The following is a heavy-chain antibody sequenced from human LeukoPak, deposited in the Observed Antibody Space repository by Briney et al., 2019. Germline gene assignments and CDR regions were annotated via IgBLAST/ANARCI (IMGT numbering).Heavy chain of an antibody. CDR3: ARRLNQYYFDS. D-gene: IGHD1-14*01. V-gene: IGHV4-4*07. CDR1: GGSISNSY. Sequence: TSETLSLTCNVSGGSISNSYWNWIRQPAGKGLEWIGRSHTSGSTYYIPSLKRRVTMSLDTSNNHFSLKLTSVTAADTALYYCARRLNQYYFDSWGQGTLVTVSS. CDR2: SHTSGST. J-gene: IGHJ4*02.